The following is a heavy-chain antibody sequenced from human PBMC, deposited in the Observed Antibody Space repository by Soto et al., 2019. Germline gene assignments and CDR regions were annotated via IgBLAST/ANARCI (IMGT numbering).Heavy chain of an antibody. D-gene: IGHD2-15*01. CDR3: AGGDIVVVVAATVESDAFDI. CDR1: GGSFSGYY. J-gene: IGHJ3*02. CDR2: INHSGST. V-gene: IGHV4-34*01. Sequence: SETLSLTCAVYGGSFSGYYWSWIRQPPGKGLEWIGEINHSGSTNYNPSLKSRVTISVDTSKNQFSLKLSSVTAADTAVYYCAGGDIVVVVAATVESDAFDIWGQGTMVTVSS.